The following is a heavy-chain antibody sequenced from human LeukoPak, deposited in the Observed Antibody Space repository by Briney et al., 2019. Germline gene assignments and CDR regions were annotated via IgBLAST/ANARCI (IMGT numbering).Heavy chain of an antibody. Sequence: LEASVKVSCKASGYTFTSYDINWVRQATGQGLEWMGWMNPNSGNTGYAQKFQGRVTMTRNTSISTAYMELSSLRSEDTAVYYCARGRARYSYGYWNYWGQGTLVTVSS. CDR3: ARGRARYSYGYWNY. CDR2: MNPNSGNT. CDR1: GYTFTSYD. J-gene: IGHJ4*02. V-gene: IGHV1-8*01. D-gene: IGHD5-18*01.